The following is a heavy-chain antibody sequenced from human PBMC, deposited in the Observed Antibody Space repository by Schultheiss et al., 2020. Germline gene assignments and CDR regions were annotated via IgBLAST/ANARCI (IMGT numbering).Heavy chain of an antibody. CDR3: ASYSSGWDPGPLNPY. Sequence: SETLSLTCAVYGGSFSGYYWSWIRQPPGKGLEWIGEINHSGSTNYNPSLKSRVTISVDTSKNQFSLKLSSVTAADTAVYYCASYSSGWDPGPLNPYWGQGTLVTVSS. V-gene: IGHV4-34*01. CDR2: INHSGST. D-gene: IGHD6-19*01. J-gene: IGHJ4*02. CDR1: GGSFSGYY.